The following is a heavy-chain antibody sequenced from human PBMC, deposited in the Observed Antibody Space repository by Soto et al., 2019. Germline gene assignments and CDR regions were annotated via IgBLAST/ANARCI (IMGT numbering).Heavy chain of an antibody. CDR3: ARRLGYCTNGVCYKSAFDI. CDR2: IYYSGST. Sequence: QVQLQESGPGLVKPSETLSLTCTVSGGSISSYYWSWIRQPPGKGLEWIGYIYYSGSTNYNPSLKSRVTISVDTSKNQFSLKLSSVTAADTAVYYCARRLGYCTNGVCYKSAFDIWGQGTMVTVSS. V-gene: IGHV4-59*08. CDR1: GGSISSYY. J-gene: IGHJ3*02. D-gene: IGHD2-8*01.